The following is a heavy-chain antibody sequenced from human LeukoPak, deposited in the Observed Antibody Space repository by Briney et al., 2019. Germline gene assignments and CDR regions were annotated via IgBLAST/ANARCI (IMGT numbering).Heavy chain of an antibody. CDR3: ARDPGSSGQDDAFDI. J-gene: IGHJ3*02. Sequence: GGSLRLSCAASGFTFSRYDMHWVRQAPGKGLEWVSSISSSSSYIYYADSVKGRFTISRDNAKNSLYLQMNSLRAEDTAVYYCARDPGSSGQDDAFDIWGQGTMVTVSS. V-gene: IGHV3-21*01. CDR1: GFTFSRYD. CDR2: ISSSSSYI. D-gene: IGHD6-19*01.